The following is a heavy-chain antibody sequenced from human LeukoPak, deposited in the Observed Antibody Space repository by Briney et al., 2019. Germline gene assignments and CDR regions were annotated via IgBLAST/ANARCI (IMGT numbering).Heavy chain of an antibody. CDR1: GGSISGSTYY. CDR2: IYYSGST. Sequence: SETLSLTCTVSGGSISGSTYYWGWVRQAPGKGLEWIGSIYYSGSTYYKPSLKSRVTISVDTSKNQFSLKLSSVTAADTAVYFCTLRNFWGQGSLVTVSS. CDR3: TLRNF. J-gene: IGHJ4*02. V-gene: IGHV4-39*01.